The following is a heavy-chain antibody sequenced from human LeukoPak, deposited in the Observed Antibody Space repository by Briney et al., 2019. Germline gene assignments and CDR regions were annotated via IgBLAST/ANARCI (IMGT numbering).Heavy chain of an antibody. V-gene: IGHV3-23*01. CDR2: ITTSDGNT. Sequence: GGSLRLSCAASGFTFSSYAITWVRQAPGKGLEWVSTITTSDGNTYYADSVKGRFTVSRDNSKNTLFLQMNSLRAEDTAVYYCAKDGGLWVSAHWGDSWGRGTLVTVSS. D-gene: IGHD7-27*01. CDR1: GFTFSSYA. J-gene: IGHJ4*02. CDR3: AKDGGLWVSAHWGDS.